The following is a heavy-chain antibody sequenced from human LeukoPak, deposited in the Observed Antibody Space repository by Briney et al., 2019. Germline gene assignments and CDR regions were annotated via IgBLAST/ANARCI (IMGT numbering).Heavy chain of an antibody. D-gene: IGHD3-9*01. Sequence: GASVKVSFTASGGTFSIYAISWVRQAPGQGLEWMGRIIPIFGTANYAQTFQGRVTITTDESTSTAYMELSSLRSEDTAVYYCARDLRSWYDILTGYYYYYYMDVWGKGTTVTVSS. V-gene: IGHV1-69*05. CDR3: ARDLRSWYDILTGYYYYYYMDV. J-gene: IGHJ6*03. CDR2: IIPIFGTA. CDR1: GGTFSIYA.